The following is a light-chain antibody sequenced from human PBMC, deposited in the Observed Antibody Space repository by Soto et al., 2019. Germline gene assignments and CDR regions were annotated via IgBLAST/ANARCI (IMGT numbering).Light chain of an antibody. Sequence: DIQMTQSPSSVSASLGDRVTITCRASQGLGTWLAWYQQKPGKAPNLLIYAASSLHSGVPSRFSGSGSETEFTLTINSLQSEDFATYYCEQTSSFPYSFGQWTKLEIK. CDR3: EQTSSFPYS. J-gene: IGKJ2*01. CDR2: AAS. CDR1: QGLGTW. V-gene: IGKV1D-12*01.